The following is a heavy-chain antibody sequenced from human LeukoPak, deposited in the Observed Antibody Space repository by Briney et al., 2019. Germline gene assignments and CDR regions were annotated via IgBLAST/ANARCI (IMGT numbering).Heavy chain of an antibody. D-gene: IGHD3-22*01. V-gene: IGHV3-21*01. Sequence: GGSLRLSCAASGFTFSSYSMNWVRQAPGKGLEWVSSISSSSCYIYYADSVSGRFSISRDNAKNSLYLQMNSLRAEDTAVYYCARVGYDSSDYGGYFDYWGQGTLVTVSS. CDR1: GFTFSSYS. CDR3: ARVGYDSSDYGGYFDY. CDR2: ISSSSCYI. J-gene: IGHJ4*02.